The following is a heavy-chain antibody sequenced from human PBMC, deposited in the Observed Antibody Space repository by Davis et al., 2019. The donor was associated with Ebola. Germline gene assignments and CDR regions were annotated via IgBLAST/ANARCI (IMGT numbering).Heavy chain of an antibody. V-gene: IGHV3-48*02. CDR2: ISSSSLTT. CDR3: ARLFGVIPVFDY. Sequence: GESLKISCVASGFTFSSYTMHWVRQAPGKGLEWLSYISSSSLTTYSADSVKGRFTVSRDNAKNSLYLEMNSLRDEDTAVHYCARLFGVIPVFDYWGQGTLVTVSS. D-gene: IGHD3-3*01. J-gene: IGHJ4*02. CDR1: GFTFSSYT.